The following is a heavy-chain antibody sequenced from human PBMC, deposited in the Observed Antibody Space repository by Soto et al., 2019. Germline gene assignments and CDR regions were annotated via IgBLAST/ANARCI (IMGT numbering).Heavy chain of an antibody. Sequence: QVQLVESGGGVVQPGRSLRLSCATSGFTFNTFAMHWVRQAPGKGLEWLAVISYDGSHKYYADSMKGRIIISRDNSKNTLYLQMKALRGEDTAVYYCARDRGDGLRSFDWLCLDYWGQGTLVIVSS. CDR3: ARDRGDGLRSFDWLCLDY. V-gene: IGHV3-30-3*01. CDR1: GFTFNTFA. J-gene: IGHJ4*02. CDR2: ISYDGSHK. D-gene: IGHD3-9*01.